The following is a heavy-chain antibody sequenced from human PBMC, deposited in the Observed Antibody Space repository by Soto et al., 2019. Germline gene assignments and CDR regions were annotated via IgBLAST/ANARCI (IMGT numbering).Heavy chain of an antibody. J-gene: IGHJ6*02. CDR2: ISYDGSNK. CDR1: GFTFSSYG. Sequence: GGSLRLSCAASGFTFSSYGMHWVRQAPGKGLEWVAVISYDGSNKYYADSVKGRFTISRDNSKNTLYLQMNSLRAEDTAVYYCAKDERGYDFWSGYYGYYYYGMDVWGQGTTVTVSS. D-gene: IGHD3-3*01. CDR3: AKDERGYDFWSGYYGYYYYGMDV. V-gene: IGHV3-30*18.